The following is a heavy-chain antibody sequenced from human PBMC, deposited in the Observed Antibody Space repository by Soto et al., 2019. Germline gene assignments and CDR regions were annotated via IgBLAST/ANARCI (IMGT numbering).Heavy chain of an antibody. CDR2: IYPGDSDT. V-gene: IGHV5-51*01. CDR3: ARRGVTYYYDSSGYWDY. CDR1: GYSFTSYW. D-gene: IGHD3-22*01. J-gene: IGHJ4*02. Sequence: PGESLKISCKGSGYSFTSYWIGWVRQMPGKGLEWMGIIYPGDSDTRYSPSFQGQATISADKSISTAYLQWSSLKASDTAMYYCARRGVTYYYDSSGYWDYWGQGTLVTVSS.